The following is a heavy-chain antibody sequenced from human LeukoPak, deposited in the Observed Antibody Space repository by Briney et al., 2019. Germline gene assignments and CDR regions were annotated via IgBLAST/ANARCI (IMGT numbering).Heavy chain of an antibody. D-gene: IGHD2-2*02. CDR3: ARDYCSSTSCYRGGYYYYMDV. CDR2: MNPNSGNT. CDR1: GYTFSSYD. V-gene: IGHV1-8*01. J-gene: IGHJ6*03. Sequence: GASVTVSFTGSGYTFSSYDINWVRQASGQGLEWMGWMNPNSGNTGYAQKFQGRVTMTRNTSTRTAYMELSSLRSEDTAVYYCARDYCSSTSCYRGGYYYYMDVWGKGTTVTVSS.